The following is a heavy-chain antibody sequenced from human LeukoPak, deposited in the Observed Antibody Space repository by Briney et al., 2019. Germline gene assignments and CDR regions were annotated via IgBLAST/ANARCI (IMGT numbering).Heavy chain of an antibody. V-gene: IGHV3-15*01. D-gene: IGHD2-2*01. CDR1: GFSFSSYG. CDR3: TTDIVVVPAYYGMDV. CDR2: IKSKTDGGTT. J-gene: IGHJ6*02. Sequence: PGGSLRLSCAASGFSFSSYGMHWVRQAPGKGLEWVGRIKSKTDGGTTDYAAPVKGRFTISRDDSKNTLYLQMNSLKTEDTAVYYCTTDIVVVPAYYGMDVWGQGTTVTVSS.